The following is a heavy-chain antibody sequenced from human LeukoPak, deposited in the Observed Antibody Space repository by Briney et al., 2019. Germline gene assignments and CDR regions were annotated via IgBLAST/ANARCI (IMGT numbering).Heavy chain of an antibody. Sequence: GGSLRLSCAASGFSFSSYSMNWVRQAPGKGLEWVSSISGSSTHILYADSVKGRFTISRDDARNSLYLQMNSLRAEDTAVYYCAKFEARGNTDFDYWGQGTLVTVSS. CDR3: AKFEARGNTDFDY. CDR2: ISGSSTHI. J-gene: IGHJ4*02. V-gene: IGHV3-21*01. CDR1: GFSFSSYS. D-gene: IGHD2/OR15-2a*01.